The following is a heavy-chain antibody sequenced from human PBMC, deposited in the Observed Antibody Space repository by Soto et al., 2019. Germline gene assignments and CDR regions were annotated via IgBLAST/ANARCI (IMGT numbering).Heavy chain of an antibody. CDR3: ARTAGGRVRGALDI. V-gene: IGHV3-30-3*01. D-gene: IGHD6-13*01. CDR1: GLTFSSYG. Sequence: HPGGSLRLFCVASGLTFSSYGMHWVRQAPGKGLEWVAVIPNAENKKYYADSVKGRFTISRDNSQNTLFLQMHSLMSEDTAVYYCARTAGGRVRGALDIWGQGTMVTVSS. J-gene: IGHJ3*02. CDR2: IPNAENKK.